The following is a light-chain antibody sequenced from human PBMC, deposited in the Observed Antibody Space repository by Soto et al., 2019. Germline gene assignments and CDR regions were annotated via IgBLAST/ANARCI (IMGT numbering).Light chain of an antibody. J-gene: IGKJ3*01. V-gene: IGKV1-12*01. CDR3: QQTSVYPRT. Sequence: DIQMTQSPSSVSASVGDRVTITCRASQDISTFLAWYRQTPGKAPTLLIRGASTLHSGVPSRFSGSGSGTDFTLTISSLQPEDFATYFCQQTSVYPRTFGQGTKVD. CDR1: QDISTF. CDR2: GAS.